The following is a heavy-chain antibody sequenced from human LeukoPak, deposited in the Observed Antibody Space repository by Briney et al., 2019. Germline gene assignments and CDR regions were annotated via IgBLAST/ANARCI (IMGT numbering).Heavy chain of an antibody. CDR1: AQSFTAYY. V-gene: IGHV1-18*04. Sequence: ASVKVSCQASAQSFTAYYIHWVRQAPGQGLEWMGWISAYNGNTNYAQKLQGRVTMTTDTSTSTAYMELRSLRSDDTAVYYCARCDYGGKGVCDYFDYWGQGTLVTVSS. J-gene: IGHJ4*02. CDR2: ISAYNGNT. CDR3: ARCDYGGKGVCDYFDY. D-gene: IGHD4-23*01.